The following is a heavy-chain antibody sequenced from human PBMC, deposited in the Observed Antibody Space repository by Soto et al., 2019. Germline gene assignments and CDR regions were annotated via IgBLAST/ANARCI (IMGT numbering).Heavy chain of an antibody. J-gene: IGHJ4*02. CDR3: ARGATVTTVTDY. CDR1: GFTFSSYA. CDR2: ISYDGSNK. V-gene: IGHV3-30-3*01. Sequence: VQLVESGGGVVQPGRSLRLSCAASGFTFSSYAMHWVRQAPGKGLEWVAVISYDGSNKYYADSVKGRFTISRDNSKNTLYLQMNSLRAEDTAVYYCARGATVTTVTDYWGQGTLVTVSS. D-gene: IGHD4-17*01.